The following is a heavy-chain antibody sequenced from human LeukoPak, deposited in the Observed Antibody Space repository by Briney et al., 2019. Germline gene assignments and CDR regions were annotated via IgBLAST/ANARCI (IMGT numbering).Heavy chain of an antibody. D-gene: IGHD1-26*01. CDR1: GFTFDTYA. Sequence: GGSLRLSCAASGFTFDTYALSWVRQAPGKGLDWVSTICNGTGSCTYYADSVKGRFSISRDNSRSTPYLQMNGLRVEDTAVYFCAKLPHSRGGSYSDYWGQGTLVTVSS. CDR2: ICNGTGSCT. CDR3: AKLPHSRGGSYSDY. J-gene: IGHJ4*02. V-gene: IGHV3-23*01.